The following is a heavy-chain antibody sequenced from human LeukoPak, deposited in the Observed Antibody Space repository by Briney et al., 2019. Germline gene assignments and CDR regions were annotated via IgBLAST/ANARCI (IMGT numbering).Heavy chain of an antibody. J-gene: IGHJ4*02. V-gene: IGHV4-4*07. CDR3: AREGYSSSSGVSTPDY. Sequence: SETLSLTCTVSGGSISSYYWSWIRQPAGKGLEWIGRIYTSGSTNYNPSLKSRVTMSVDTSKNQFSLKLSSVTAADTAVYYCAREGYSSSSGVSTPDYWGQGTLVTVSS. CDR2: IYTSGST. CDR1: GGSISSYY. D-gene: IGHD6-6*01.